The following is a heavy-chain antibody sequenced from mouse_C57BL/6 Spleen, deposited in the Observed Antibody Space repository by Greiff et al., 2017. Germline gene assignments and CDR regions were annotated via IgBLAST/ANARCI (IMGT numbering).Heavy chain of an antibody. CDR3: PRDEGWDGAWFAY. V-gene: IGHV5-9-1*02. CDR1: GFTFSSYA. J-gene: IGHJ3*01. D-gene: IGHD3-3*01. CDR2: ISSGGDYI. Sequence: EVKLQESGEGLVKPGGSLKLSCAASGFTFSSYAMSWVRQTPETRLEWVAYISSGGDYIYYADTVKGRFTISRDNARKTLYLQMSSLKSEDTALYYCPRDEGWDGAWFAYWGQGTLVTVSA.